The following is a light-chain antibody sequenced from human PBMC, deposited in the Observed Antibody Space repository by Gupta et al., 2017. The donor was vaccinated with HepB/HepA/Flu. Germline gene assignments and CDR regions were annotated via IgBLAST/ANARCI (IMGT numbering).Light chain of an antibody. CDR2: TGS. Sequence: DVQMTQSPFSVSASVGDRVTITCRASEDIRTSLAWYQQKPGKAPKLVIHTGSTPQSGVPSRFSGSGSGTDFTLTISSQQPEDFATYYCQQAKNFPWTFGQGTKVEIK. CDR3: QQAKNFPWT. V-gene: IGKV1-12*01. J-gene: IGKJ1*01. CDR1: EDIRTS.